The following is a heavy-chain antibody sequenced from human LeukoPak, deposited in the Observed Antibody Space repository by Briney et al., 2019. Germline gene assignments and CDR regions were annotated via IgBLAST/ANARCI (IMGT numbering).Heavy chain of an antibody. D-gene: IGHD5-18*01. J-gene: IGHJ5*02. CDR2: INHSGST. CDR1: GGSFSGYY. V-gene: IGHV4-34*01. CDR3: ARGGGRIQLWRTGYNWFDP. Sequence: SETLSLTCAVYGGSFSGYYWSWIRQPPGKGLEWIGEINHSGSTNYHPSLKSRVTISVDTSKNQFSLKLSSVTAADTAVYYCARGGGRIQLWRTGYNWFDPWGQGTLVTVSS.